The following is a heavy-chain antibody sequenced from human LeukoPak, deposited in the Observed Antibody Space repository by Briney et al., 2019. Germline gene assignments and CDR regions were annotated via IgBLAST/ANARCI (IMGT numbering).Heavy chain of an antibody. CDR2: INPNSGGT. CDR1: GYTFTGYY. CDR3: ARGGYYDYVWGSPKVY. Sequence: ASVKVSCKASGYTFTGYYMHWVRQAPGQGLEWMGWINPNSGGTNYAQKFQGRVTMTRDTSISTAYMELSRLRSDDTAVYYCARGGYYDYVWGSPKVYWGQGTLVTVSS. J-gene: IGHJ4*02. V-gene: IGHV1-2*02. D-gene: IGHD3-16*01.